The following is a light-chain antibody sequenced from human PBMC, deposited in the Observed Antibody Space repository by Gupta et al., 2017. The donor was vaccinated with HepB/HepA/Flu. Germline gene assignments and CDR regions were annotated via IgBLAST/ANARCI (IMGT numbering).Light chain of an antibody. Sequence: QSALPQPAFVSGSPGQSITISCTGTSSDVGGYNYVSWYQQHPGKAPKLMIYDVSNRPSGVSNRFSGSKSGNTASLTISGLQAEDEADYYCSSYTSSSTLLYVFGTGTKVTVL. CDR1: SSDVGGYNY. J-gene: IGLJ1*01. CDR2: DVS. V-gene: IGLV2-14*03. CDR3: SSYTSSSTLLYV.